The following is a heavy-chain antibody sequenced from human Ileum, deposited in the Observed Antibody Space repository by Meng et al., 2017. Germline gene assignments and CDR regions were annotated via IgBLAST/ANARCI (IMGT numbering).Heavy chain of an antibody. J-gene: IGHJ4*02. CDR2: IFDTGAT. CDR1: GCSITSGDYY. Sequence: QVQLQESGPGLVKPSQTLSLNFTVSGCSITSGDYYWSWTRQPPGKGLEWIGYIFDTGATYSNPSLKSRVTVSLDTSKSQLSLKLSSVTAADTAIYYCVSERRRSYFFDYWGQGTLVTVSS. CDR3: VSERRRSYFFDY. V-gene: IGHV4-30-4*01.